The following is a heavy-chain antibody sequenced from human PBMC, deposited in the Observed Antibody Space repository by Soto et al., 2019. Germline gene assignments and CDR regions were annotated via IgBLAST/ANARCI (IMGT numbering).Heavy chain of an antibody. CDR1: GYTFTSYA. J-gene: IGHJ4*02. CDR3: ARAYYYGSGSYAY. CDR2: INAGNGNT. D-gene: IGHD3-10*01. Sequence: ASVKVSCKASGYTFTSYAMHWVRQAPGQRLEWMGWINAGNGNTKYSRKFQGRVTITRDTSASTAYMELSSLRSEDTAVYYCARAYYYGSGSYAYWGQGTLVTVSS. V-gene: IGHV1-3*01.